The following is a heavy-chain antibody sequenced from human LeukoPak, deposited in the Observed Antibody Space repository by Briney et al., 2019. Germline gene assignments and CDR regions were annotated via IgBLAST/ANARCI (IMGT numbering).Heavy chain of an antibody. CDR1: GGSISSGSYY. D-gene: IGHD3-3*01. J-gene: IGHJ4*02. V-gene: IGHV4-61*02. Sequence: SQTLSLTCTVSGGSISSGSYYWSWIRQPAGKGLEWIGRIYTSGSTNYNPSLKSRVTISVDTSKNQFSLKLSSVTAADTAVYYCARRPRGDFWSGYQGGYFDYWGQGTLVTVSS. CDR3: ARRPRGDFWSGYQGGYFDY. CDR2: IYTSGST.